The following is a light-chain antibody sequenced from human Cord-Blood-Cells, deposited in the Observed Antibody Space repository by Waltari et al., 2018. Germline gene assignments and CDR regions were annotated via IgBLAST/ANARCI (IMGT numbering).Light chain of an antibody. Sequence: QPVLTQPPSASGTPGQRVTISCSGSRPNIGSNTVNWYQQLPGTAPKLLIYSNNQRPSGVPDRFSGSKSGTSASLAISGLQSEDEADYYCAAWDDSLNGPVFGGGTKLTVL. CDR3: AAWDDSLNGPV. J-gene: IGLJ3*02. V-gene: IGLV1-44*01. CDR2: SNN. CDR1: RPNIGSNT.